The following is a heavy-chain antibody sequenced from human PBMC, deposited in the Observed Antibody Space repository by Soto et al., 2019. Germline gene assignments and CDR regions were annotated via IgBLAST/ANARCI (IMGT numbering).Heavy chain of an antibody. CDR1: DFSFSTST. D-gene: IGHD3-22*01. J-gene: IGHJ4*02. CDR2: VSDYGSNA. CDR3: AGVRPGDNGYPFFDY. V-gene: IGHV3-30-3*01. Sequence: GGSLILSCADSDFSFSTSTMHWVRLTACKGLEWVALVSDYGSNADYADSVQGRFTISRDNSKNTLFLQMDSLRPEDTAIYYCAGVRPGDNGYPFFDYWGQGTLVTVSS.